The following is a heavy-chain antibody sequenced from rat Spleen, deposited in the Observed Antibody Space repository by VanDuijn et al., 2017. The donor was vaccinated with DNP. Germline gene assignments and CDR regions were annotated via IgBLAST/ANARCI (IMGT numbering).Heavy chain of an antibody. Sequence: EVQLQESGPGLVRPSQSLSLTCSVSGFSITSSYWGWIRQFPGNKMEWIGHISYSGSTTYNPSLKSRISITRDTSTNRLFLQLKSVTTEDTATYYCARWNNFFDYWGQGVMVTVSS. J-gene: IGHJ2*01. CDR3: ARWNNFFDY. CDR2: ISYSGST. V-gene: IGHV3-1*01. CDR1: GFSITSSY.